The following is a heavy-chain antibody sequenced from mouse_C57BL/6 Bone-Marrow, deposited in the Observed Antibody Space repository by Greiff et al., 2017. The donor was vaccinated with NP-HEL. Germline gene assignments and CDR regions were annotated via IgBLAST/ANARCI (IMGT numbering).Heavy chain of an antibody. CDR1: GFTFSDFY. J-gene: IGHJ4*01. CDR3: ARESSSYYAMDY. D-gene: IGHD1-1*01. Sequence: EVKLMESGGGLVQSGRSLRLSCATSGFTFSDFYMEWVRQAPGKGLEWIAASRNKANDYTTEYSASVKGRFIVSRDTSQSILYLQMNALRAEDTAIYYCARESSSYYAMDYWGQGTSVTVSS. CDR2: SRNKANDYTT. V-gene: IGHV7-1*01.